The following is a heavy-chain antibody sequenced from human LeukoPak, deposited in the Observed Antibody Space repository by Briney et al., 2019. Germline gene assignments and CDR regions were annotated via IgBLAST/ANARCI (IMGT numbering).Heavy chain of an antibody. Sequence: SVKVSCKASGYTFTSYGISWVRQAPGQGLEWMGRIIPILGIANYAQKFQGRVTITADKSTSTAYMELSSLRSEDTAVYYCASGRYYDSSGLMLFDPWGQGTLVTVSS. CDR1: GYTFTSYG. CDR2: IIPILGIA. J-gene: IGHJ5*02. V-gene: IGHV1-69*04. CDR3: ASGRYYDSSGLMLFDP. D-gene: IGHD3-22*01.